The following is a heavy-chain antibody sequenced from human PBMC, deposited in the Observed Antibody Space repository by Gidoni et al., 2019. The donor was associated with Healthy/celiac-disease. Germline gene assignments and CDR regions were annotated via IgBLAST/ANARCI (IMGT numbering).Heavy chain of an antibody. CDR2: IRSKAYGGTT. Sequence: EVQLVESGGGLVKPGRSLRLSCTASGFTFGDYAMSWFRQAPGKGLEWVGFIRSKAYGGTTEYAASVKGRFTISRDDSKSIAYLKMNSLKTEDTAVYYCTRDLYYDSSGYYGYWGQGTLVTVSS. J-gene: IGHJ4*02. D-gene: IGHD3-22*01. V-gene: IGHV3-49*05. CDR3: TRDLYYDSSGYYGY. CDR1: GFTFGDYA.